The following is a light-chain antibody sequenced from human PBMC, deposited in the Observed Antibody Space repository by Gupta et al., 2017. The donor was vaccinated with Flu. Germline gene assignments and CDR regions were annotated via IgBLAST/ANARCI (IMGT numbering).Light chain of an antibody. V-gene: IGKV3-11*01. Sequence: EIVLTQSPATLSLSPGERATLSCRASQSVSSYLAWYQQKPGQAPRLLIYDASNRATGIPARFSGSGYGTDXPLTISXREQEDFAVYYCQQRSNWPLFTFGXGTKVDIK. J-gene: IGKJ3*01. CDR3: QQRSNWPLFT. CDR2: DAS. CDR1: QSVSSY.